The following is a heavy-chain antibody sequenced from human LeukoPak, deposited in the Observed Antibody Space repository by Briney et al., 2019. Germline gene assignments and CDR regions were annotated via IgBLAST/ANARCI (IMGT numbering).Heavy chain of an antibody. D-gene: IGHD4-23*01. V-gene: IGHV3-48*03. CDR3: ARDYGGVMFDS. J-gene: IGHJ4*02. CDR2: ISGSGSTK. Sequence: GGSLRLSCAASGFTFSRFEMNWVRQGPGKGLEWVSYISGSGSTKYYAETAKGRFTISRDNGKNSLYLQMNSLRAEDTAVYYCARDYGGVMFDSWGQGTLVTVSS. CDR1: GFTFSRFE.